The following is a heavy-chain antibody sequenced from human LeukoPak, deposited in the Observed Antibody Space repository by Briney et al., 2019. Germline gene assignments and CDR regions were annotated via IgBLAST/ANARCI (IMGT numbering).Heavy chain of an antibody. D-gene: IGHD6-19*01. CDR3: ANPPAVAGFY. CDR2: ISSSSSYT. Sequence: PGGSLRLSCAASGFTFSSYSMNWVRQAPGKGLEWVSSISSSSSYTYYADSVKGRFTISRDNSKNTLYLQMNSLRAEDTAVYYCANPPAVAGFYWGQGTLVTVSS. CDR1: GFTFSSYS. V-gene: IGHV3-21*04. J-gene: IGHJ4*02.